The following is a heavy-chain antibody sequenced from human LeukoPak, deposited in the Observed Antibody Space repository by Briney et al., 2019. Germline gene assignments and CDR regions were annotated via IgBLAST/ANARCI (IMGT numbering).Heavy chain of an antibody. CDR1: GGSISSSGYY. J-gene: IGHJ5*02. D-gene: IGHD2-15*01. CDR3: ARHAAYCSGSSCYLRWFGP. CDR2: IYYSGST. V-gene: IGHV4-39*01. Sequence: SETLSLTCTVSGGSISSSGYYRGWIRQPPGKGLEWIGSIYYSGSTFYNPSLKSRLTISVDTSKTQFSLKLSSVTAADTAMYYCARHAAYCSGSSCYLRWFGPWGQGTLVTVSS.